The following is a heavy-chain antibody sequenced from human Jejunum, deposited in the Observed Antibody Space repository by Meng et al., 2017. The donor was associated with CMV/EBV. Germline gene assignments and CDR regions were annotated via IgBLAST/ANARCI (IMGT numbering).Heavy chain of an antibody. D-gene: IGHD2-21*01. CDR2: ISRSSNTI. CDR1: FSSHS. V-gene: IGHV3-21*01. Sequence: FSSHSINWVRQAPGKGLKWVSAISRSSNTIYYADSVKGRFTISRDNAKNSLYLQMNSLRAEDTAVYYCSSCGGDCFYNNYYGMDFWGQGTTVTVSS. J-gene: IGHJ6*02. CDR3: SSCGGDCFYNNYYGMDF.